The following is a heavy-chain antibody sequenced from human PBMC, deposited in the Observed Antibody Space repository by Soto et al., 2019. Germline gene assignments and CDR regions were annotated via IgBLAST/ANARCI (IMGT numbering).Heavy chain of an antibody. J-gene: IGHJ6*02. D-gene: IGHD5-18*01. Sequence: ASVKVSCKASGYTFTSYGISWVRQAPGQGLEWMGWISAYNGNTNYAQKLQGRVTMTTDTSTSTAYMELRSLRSDDTAVYYCARDHGGDTADYYYYGMDVWGQGTTVTVPS. V-gene: IGHV1-18*01. CDR2: ISAYNGNT. CDR1: GYTFTSYG. CDR3: ARDHGGDTADYYYYGMDV.